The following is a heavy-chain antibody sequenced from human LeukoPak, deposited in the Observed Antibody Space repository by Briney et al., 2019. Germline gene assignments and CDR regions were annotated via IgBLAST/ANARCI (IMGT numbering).Heavy chain of an antibody. CDR3: ARDGTVMATICSRFDP. CDR2: ISAYNGNT. V-gene: IGHV1-18*01. J-gene: IGHJ5*02. CDR1: GYTFTSYG. D-gene: IGHD5-12*01. Sequence: ASVKVSFKASGYTFTSYGISWVRQAPGQGLEGMGWISAYNGNTNYAQKLQGRVTMTTDTSTSTAYMELRSLRSDDTAVYYCARDGTVMATICSRFDPWGQGTLVTVSS.